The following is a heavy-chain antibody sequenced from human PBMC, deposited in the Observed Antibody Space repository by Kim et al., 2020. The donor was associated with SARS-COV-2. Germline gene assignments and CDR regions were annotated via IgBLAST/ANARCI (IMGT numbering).Heavy chain of an antibody. J-gene: IGHJ6*02. Sequence: GGSLRLSCSAFGFTFNKFGMSWVRQAPGKGLEWVSSISARGGARYYADSVKRRCSISRDNSMNTVSLQINSLRAEDTAKYYCVKASNLEPSLYGMDVWG. CDR2: ISARGGAR. CDR1: GFTFNKFG. V-gene: IGHV3-23*01. CDR3: VKASNLEPSLYGMDV. D-gene: IGHD3-10*01.